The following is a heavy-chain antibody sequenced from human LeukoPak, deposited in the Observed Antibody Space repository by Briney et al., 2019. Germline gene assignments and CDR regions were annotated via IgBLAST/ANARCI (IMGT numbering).Heavy chain of an antibody. CDR2: ITYSGTAI. D-gene: IGHD2-21*01. V-gene: IGHV3-11*01. Sequence: GGSLRLSCAASGFTFSDYFMSWIRQAPGKGLEWVSYITYSGTAIYYADSVKGRFTVSRDNAKNSLYLQMSSLRAEDTAVYYCARDRRCGGDCPDDAFDIWGQGTMVTVSS. J-gene: IGHJ3*02. CDR3: ARDRRCGGDCPDDAFDI. CDR1: GFTFSDYF.